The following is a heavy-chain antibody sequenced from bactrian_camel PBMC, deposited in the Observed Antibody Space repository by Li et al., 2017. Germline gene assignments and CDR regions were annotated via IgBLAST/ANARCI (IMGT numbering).Heavy chain of an antibody. CDR1: GFSFGSYA. J-gene: IGHJ4*01. CDR3: AADSWGYCWFQTKYNY. CDR2: INGGGGST. Sequence: VQLVESGGALVLPGGSLRLSCVASGFSFGSYAMSWVRQAPGKGLEWVSGINGGGGSTYYADSVKGRFTISQDNAKNTVYLQMNSLKPEDTAMYFCAADSWGYCWFQTKYNYWGQGTQVTVS. D-gene: IGHD1*01. V-gene: IGHV3S40*01.